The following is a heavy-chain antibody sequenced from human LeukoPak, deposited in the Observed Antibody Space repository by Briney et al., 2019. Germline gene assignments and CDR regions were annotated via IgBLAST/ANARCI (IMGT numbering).Heavy chain of an antibody. Sequence: ASVKVSCKASGYISTDYYIHWVRQAPGQGLEWMGLINPSGGSTTYAQKFQGRVTVTRDTSTSTVYMELSSLRSEDTAVYYCARNGLVATSVFCFQYWGQGTLVTVSS. CDR1: GYISTDYY. V-gene: IGHV1-46*01. CDR3: ARNGLVATSVFCFQY. D-gene: IGHD3/OR15-3a*01. CDR2: INPSGGST. J-gene: IGHJ1*01.